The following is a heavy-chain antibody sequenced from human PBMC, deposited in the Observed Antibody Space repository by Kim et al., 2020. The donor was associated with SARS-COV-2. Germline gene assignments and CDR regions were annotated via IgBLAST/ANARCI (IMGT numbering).Heavy chain of an antibody. J-gene: IGHJ2*01. CDR3: ARDRVGATFYWYFDL. Sequence: GGSLRLSCAASGFTFSSYAMHWVRQAPGKGLEWVAVISYDGSNKYYADSVKGRFTISRDNSKNTLYLQMNSLRAEDTAVYYCARDRVGATFYWYFDLWGRGTLVTVSS. CDR1: GFTFSSYA. CDR2: ISYDGSNK. D-gene: IGHD1-26*01. V-gene: IGHV3-30-3*01.